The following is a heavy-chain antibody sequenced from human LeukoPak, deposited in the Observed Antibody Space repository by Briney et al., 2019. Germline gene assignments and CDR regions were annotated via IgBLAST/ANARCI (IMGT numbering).Heavy chain of an antibody. V-gene: IGHV4-59*05. CDR3: ARLALGVPFDY. D-gene: IGHD3-16*01. Sequence: SETLSLTCTVSGGSISSYYWSWIRQPPGKGGEWSGSINYSGSTYYSPSLKSRVTIAVDTSKNQFSLKVNSVTAADTAVYYCARLALGVPFDYWGQGTLVTVSS. J-gene: IGHJ4*02. CDR1: GGSISSYY. CDR2: INYSGST.